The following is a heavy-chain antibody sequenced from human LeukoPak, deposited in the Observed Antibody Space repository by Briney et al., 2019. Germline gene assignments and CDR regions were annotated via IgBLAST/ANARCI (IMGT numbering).Heavy chain of an antibody. J-gene: IGHJ4*02. V-gene: IGHV3-21*01. Sequence: PRGSLRLSCAASGFTFSSYSMNWVRQAPGKGLEWVSSISSSSSYIYYADSVKGRFTISRDNAKNSLYLQMNSLRAEDTAVYYCAGRTPSIVGATLDYWGQGTLVTVSS. CDR3: AGRTPSIVGATLDY. CDR2: ISSSSSYI. CDR1: GFTFSSYS. D-gene: IGHD1-26*01.